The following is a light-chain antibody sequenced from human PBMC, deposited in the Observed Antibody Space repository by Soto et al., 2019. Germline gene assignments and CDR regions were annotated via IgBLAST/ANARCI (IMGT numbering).Light chain of an antibody. CDR2: LGY. Sequence: DIVMTQSPLSLPVTPGEPASISCRSSQSLLNSNGYNYLDWYLQKPGQSPQLLIYLGYSLASGVPDMFSGSGSGTDFTLKISRVEADDVGVYYCMQSLQTWTFGQGTKVEIK. CDR3: MQSLQTWT. CDR1: QSLLNSNGYNY. J-gene: IGKJ1*01. V-gene: IGKV2-28*01.